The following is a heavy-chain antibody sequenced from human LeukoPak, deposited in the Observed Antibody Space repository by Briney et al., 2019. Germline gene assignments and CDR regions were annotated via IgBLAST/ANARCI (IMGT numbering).Heavy chain of an antibody. CDR3: ARERTTIVSGTTIGAY. V-gene: IGHV3-11*04. CDR1: GFTFSDYY. CDR2: ISSSGSTI. D-gene: IGHD4-11*01. J-gene: IGHJ4*02. Sequence: PGGSLRLSCAASGFTFSDYYMSWIRQAPGKGLEWVSYISSSGSTIYYADSVKGRFTISRDNAKNSLYLQMNSLRADDMAVYYCARERTTIVSGTTIGAYWGQGTQVTVYS.